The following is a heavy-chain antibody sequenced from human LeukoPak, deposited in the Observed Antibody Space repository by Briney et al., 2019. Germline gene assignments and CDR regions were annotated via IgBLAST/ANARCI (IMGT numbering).Heavy chain of an antibody. V-gene: IGHV4-39*07. J-gene: IGHJ4*02. D-gene: IGHD2-2*01. CDR2: IYYSGST. Sequence: SETLSLTCTVSGGSISSSSYYWGWIRQPPGKGLEWIGSIYYSGSTYYNPSLKSRVTISVDTSKNQFSLKLSSVIAADTAVYYCARRFNLAYSTSWPFDYWGQGTLVTVSS. CDR1: GGSISSSSYY. CDR3: ARRFNLAYSTSWPFDY.